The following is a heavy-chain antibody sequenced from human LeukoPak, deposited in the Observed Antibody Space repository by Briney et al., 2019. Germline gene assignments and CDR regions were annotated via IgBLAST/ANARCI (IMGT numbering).Heavy chain of an antibody. J-gene: IGHJ6*02. CDR2: IYSSGST. CDR3: ARGLDGYNSYYYYYGMDV. D-gene: IGHD5-24*01. CDR1: GGSISSYY. V-gene: IGHV4-4*07. Sequence: SETLSLTCTVSGGSISSYYWSWIRQPAGKGLEWIGRIYSSGSTNYNPSLKSRVTMSVDTSKIQFSLKLSSVTAADTAVYYCARGLDGYNSYYYYYGMDVWGQGTTVTVSS.